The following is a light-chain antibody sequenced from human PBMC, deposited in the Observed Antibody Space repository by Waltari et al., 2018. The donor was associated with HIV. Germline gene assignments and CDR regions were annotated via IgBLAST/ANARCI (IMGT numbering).Light chain of an antibody. Sequence: SFVLTQPPSMSVAPGKTASITCGGNNIGSKTVHWYQQKAGQAPLVVIYDNSDRPSGIPERFSGSNAGNTATRTSTRVGAGDEADYYCQVWDSSSDHVVFGGGTKLTIL. CDR2: DNS. J-gene: IGLJ2*01. CDR3: QVWDSSSDHVV. V-gene: IGLV3-21*04. CDR1: NIGSKT.